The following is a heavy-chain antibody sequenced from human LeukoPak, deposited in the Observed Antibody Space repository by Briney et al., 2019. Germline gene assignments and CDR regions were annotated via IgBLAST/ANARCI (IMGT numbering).Heavy chain of an antibody. CDR3: ARRAQNYDHYYYYYYMDV. J-gene: IGHJ6*03. D-gene: IGHD1-7*01. Sequence: GESLKISCKGSGYSFTSYWIGWVRQMPGKGLEWMGIIYPGDSDTRYSPSFQGQVTISADKSISTAYLQWSSLKASDTAMYYCARRAQNYDHYYYYYYMDVWGKGTTVTVSS. CDR1: GYSFTSYW. V-gene: IGHV5-51*01. CDR2: IYPGDSDT.